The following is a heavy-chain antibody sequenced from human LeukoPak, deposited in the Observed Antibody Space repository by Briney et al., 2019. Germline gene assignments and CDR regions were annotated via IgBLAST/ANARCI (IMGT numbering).Heavy chain of an antibody. CDR2: IRYDGTNK. D-gene: IGHD3-9*01. CDR3: ARGGRYDILTGYSFDY. J-gene: IGHJ4*02. Sequence: GGSLRLSCAASGFTFSNYGMHWVRQAPGKGLEWVTFIRYDGTNKYYADSVKGRFTISRDNAKNSLYLQMNSLRAEDTALYYCARGGRYDILTGYSFDYWGQGTLVTVSS. V-gene: IGHV3-30*02. CDR1: GFTFSNYG.